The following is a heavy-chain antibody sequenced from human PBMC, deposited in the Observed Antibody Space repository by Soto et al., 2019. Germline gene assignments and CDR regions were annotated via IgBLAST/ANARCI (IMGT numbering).Heavy chain of an antibody. V-gene: IGHV3-23*01. D-gene: IGHD1-26*01. J-gene: IGHJ4*02. Sequence: VQLLESGGGLVQPGGSLRLSCAASAFTFSSCAMGWVRQAPGKGLEWVSTISSGGDGTYYADSVKGRFSISRDNSNNTLYLRMSSLRAEDTAVYYCAKYRLVGARGYFDYWGQGTQVTVSS. CDR3: AKYRLVGARGYFDY. CDR2: ISSGGDGT. CDR1: AFTFSSCA.